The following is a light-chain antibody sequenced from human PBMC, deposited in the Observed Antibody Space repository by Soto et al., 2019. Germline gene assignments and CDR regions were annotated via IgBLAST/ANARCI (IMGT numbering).Light chain of an antibody. V-gene: IGLV4-69*01. CDR3: QTWGTGIGV. CDR1: SGHSSYA. CDR2: LNSDGSH. J-gene: IGLJ2*01. Sequence: QHVLTQSPSASASLGASVKLTCTLSSGHSSYAIAWHQQQPEKGPRYLMKLNSDGSHRKGDGIPDRFSGSSSGAEHYLTISSLQSEDEADYYCQTWGTGIGVFGGGTKVTVL.